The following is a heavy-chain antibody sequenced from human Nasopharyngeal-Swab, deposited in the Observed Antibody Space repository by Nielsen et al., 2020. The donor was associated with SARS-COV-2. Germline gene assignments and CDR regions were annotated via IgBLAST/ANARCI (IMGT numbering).Heavy chain of an antibody. CDR3: ARRAGDAFDM. V-gene: IGHV3-21*01. J-gene: IGHJ3*02. CDR1: GLTFSTYS. Sequence: GESLKISCAASGLTFSTYSMHWVRQAPGKGLQWVSSISSSRDSYIYYADSVKGRFTISRDNAENWLYLQMNSLRDDDTAVYYCARRAGDAFDMWGRGTMVTVSS. CDR2: ISSSRDSYI.